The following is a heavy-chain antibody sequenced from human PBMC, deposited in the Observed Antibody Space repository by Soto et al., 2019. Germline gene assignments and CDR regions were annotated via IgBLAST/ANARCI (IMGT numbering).Heavy chain of an antibody. D-gene: IGHD1-26*01. CDR1: GFSFSSYK. CDR2: ISSSSSTI. J-gene: IGHJ4*02. Sequence: GGSLRLSCAASGFSFSSYKMNWVRQAPGKGLEWVSYISSSSSTIYYADSVKGRFTISRANAKNSLYLQMNSLRAEDTAVYYCAKARGGFSWTHFDYWGQGTLVTVS. V-gene: IGHV3-48*01. CDR3: AKARGGFSWTHFDY.